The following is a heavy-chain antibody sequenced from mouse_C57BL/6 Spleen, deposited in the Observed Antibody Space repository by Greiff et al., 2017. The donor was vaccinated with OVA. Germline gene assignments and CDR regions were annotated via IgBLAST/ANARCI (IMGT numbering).Heavy chain of an antibody. Sequence: EVKLMESGGGLVKPGGSLKLSCAASGFTFSDYGMHWVRQAPEKGLEWVAYISSGSSTIYYADTVKGRFTISRDNAKNTLFLQMTSLRSEDTAVYDCARSYYSDYYAMDYWGQGTSVTVSS. CDR3: ARSYYSDYYAMDY. J-gene: IGHJ4*01. V-gene: IGHV5-17*01. CDR2: ISSGSSTI. CDR1: GFTFSDYG. D-gene: IGHD2-12*01.